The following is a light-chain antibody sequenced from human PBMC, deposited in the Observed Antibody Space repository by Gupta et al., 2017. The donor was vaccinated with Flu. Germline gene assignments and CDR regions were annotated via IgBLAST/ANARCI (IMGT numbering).Light chain of an antibody. V-gene: IGKV3-15*01. CDR2: DES. Sequence: EIVMTQSPATLSVSPGEGATLSCRASQSVRRDLAWYQQKPGQAPRRLIYDESTRATGSTARCSGSGYGTXCTXPISSLXSEECEVYYCKHYKNWPPGIHSFGXGTRLEMK. CDR1: QSVRRD. J-gene: IGKJ2*01. CDR3: KHYKNWPPGIHS.